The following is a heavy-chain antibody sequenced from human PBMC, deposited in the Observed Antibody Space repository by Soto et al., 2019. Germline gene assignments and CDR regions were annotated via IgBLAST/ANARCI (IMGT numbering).Heavy chain of an antibody. Sequence: QVQLVQSGAEVRQPGASVKVSCKASGYTFSSHGIIWVRQAPGQGLEWMGWISGYNGNAKYAQRFQGRVTMTTDTSTSTVDMDLRSLGSDDSAVYYCAREGSYGWYDCWGQGTLVTVSS. V-gene: IGHV1-18*01. D-gene: IGHD2-15*01. J-gene: IGHJ5*01. CDR1: GYTFSSHG. CDR3: AREGSYGWYDC. CDR2: ISGYNGNA.